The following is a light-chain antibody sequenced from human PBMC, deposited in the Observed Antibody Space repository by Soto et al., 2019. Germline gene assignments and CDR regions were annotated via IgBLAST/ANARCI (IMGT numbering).Light chain of an antibody. Sequence: QSVLTQPPSASGTPGQRVTISCSGSSSNIGNNTVNWYQQLPGTAPKLLIYSNNQRPSGVPDRFSGSKSGTSASLAISGLQSEDEADYYWAAWDDSLNGPVFGGGTKLTVL. V-gene: IGLV1-44*01. CDR3: AAWDDSLNGPV. CDR2: SNN. CDR1: SSNIGNNT. J-gene: IGLJ3*02.